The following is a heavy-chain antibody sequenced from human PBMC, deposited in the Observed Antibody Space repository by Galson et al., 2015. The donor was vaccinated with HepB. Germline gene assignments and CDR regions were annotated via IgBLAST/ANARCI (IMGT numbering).Heavy chain of an antibody. CDR3: ATAYVEYDSSGHDAFDI. CDR1: GYTFTYRY. CDR2: ITPFNGNT. Sequence: SVKVSCKASGYTFTYRYLHWVRQAPGQALEWMGWITPFNGNTNYAQKFQDRVTITGDRSMSTAYMELSSLRSEDTAMYYCATAYVEYDSSGHDAFDIWGKGTMVTVSS. J-gene: IGHJ3*02. V-gene: IGHV1-45*02. D-gene: IGHD3-22*01.